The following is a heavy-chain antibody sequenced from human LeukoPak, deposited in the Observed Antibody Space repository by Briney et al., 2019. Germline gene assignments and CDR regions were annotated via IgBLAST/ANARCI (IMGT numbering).Heavy chain of an antibody. CDR3: TKDTYGYEDY. V-gene: IGHV3-74*01. Sequence: GGSLRLSGAASGFTFSAYWMRWVRQAPGKGLMWVSRINPHGSTTNYADSVKGRFTISRDDAKNTLYLQMDSLRAEDTAVYFCTKDTYGYEDYWGQGTLVTVSS. J-gene: IGHJ4*02. CDR1: GFTFSAYW. CDR2: INPHGSTT. D-gene: IGHD5-12*01.